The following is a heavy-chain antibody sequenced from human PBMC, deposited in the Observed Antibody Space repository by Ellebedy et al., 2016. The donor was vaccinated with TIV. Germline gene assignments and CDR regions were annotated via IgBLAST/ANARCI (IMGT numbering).Heavy chain of an antibody. V-gene: IGHV3-30*04. CDR3: TRGVVVTTSYSQY. J-gene: IGHJ1*01. Sequence: GGSLRLSCAASGFTFSSYAMHWVRQAPGKGLEWVAVISYDGRNEYYADSVRGRFTISRDNSNNTLYLHMNSLRAEDTALYYCTRGVVVTTSYSQYWGQGTLVTVS. CDR2: ISYDGRNE. CDR1: GFTFSSYA. D-gene: IGHD2-21*02.